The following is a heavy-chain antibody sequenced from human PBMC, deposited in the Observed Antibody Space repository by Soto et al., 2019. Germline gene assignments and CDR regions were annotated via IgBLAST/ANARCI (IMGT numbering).Heavy chain of an antibody. D-gene: IGHD3-22*01. CDR2: IYYSGST. J-gene: IGHJ4*02. CDR1: GGSISSGGYY. CDR3: ARDNPLYYYDTSGYYWGYFDY. Sequence: QVQLQESGPGLVKPSQTLSLTCTVSGGSISSGGYYWSWIRQHPGKGLEWIGYIYYSGSTYYNPSLKSRVTISVDTSKNQFSLKLSSVTAADTAVYYCARDNPLYYYDTSGYYWGYFDYWGQGTLVTVSS. V-gene: IGHV4-31*03.